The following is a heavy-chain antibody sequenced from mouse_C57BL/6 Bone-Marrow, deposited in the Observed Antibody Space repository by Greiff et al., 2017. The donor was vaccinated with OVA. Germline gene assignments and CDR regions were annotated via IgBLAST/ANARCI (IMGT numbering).Heavy chain of an antibody. Sequence: EVKLVEPGGGLVKPGGSLKLSCAASGFTFSSYAMSWVRQTPEKRLEWVATISDGGSYTYYPDNVKGRFTISRDNAKNNLYLQMSHLKSEDTAMYYCARDLGWLPFDYWGQGTTLTVSS. CDR1: GFTFSSYA. V-gene: IGHV5-4*01. D-gene: IGHD2-2*01. J-gene: IGHJ2*01. CDR2: ISDGGSYT. CDR3: ARDLGWLPFDY.